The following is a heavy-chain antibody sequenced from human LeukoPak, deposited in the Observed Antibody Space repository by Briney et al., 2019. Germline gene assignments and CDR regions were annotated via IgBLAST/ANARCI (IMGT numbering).Heavy chain of an antibody. Sequence: SETLSLTCTVSGGSISSYDWSWIRQPPGKGLEWIGYIYYSGSTNYNPSLKSRVTISVDTSKNQFSLKLSSVTAADTAEYYCARDRDGYGFDPWGQGTLVTVSS. CDR3: ARDRDGYGFDP. CDR1: GGSISSYD. J-gene: IGHJ5*02. D-gene: IGHD5-24*01. V-gene: IGHV4-59*01. CDR2: IYYSGST.